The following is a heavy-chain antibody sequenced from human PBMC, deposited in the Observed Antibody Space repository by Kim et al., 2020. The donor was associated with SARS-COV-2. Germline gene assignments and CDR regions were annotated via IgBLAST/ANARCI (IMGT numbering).Heavy chain of an antibody. J-gene: IGHJ3*02. CDR2: ISSSSSTI. V-gene: IGHV3-48*01. D-gene: IGHD2-2*01. CDR1: GFTFSSYS. Sequence: GGSLRLSCAASGFTFSSYSMNWVRQAPGKGLEWVSYISSSSSTIYYADSVKGRFTISRDNAKNSLYLQMNSLRAEDTAVYYCARENVGIVVVPAAILDAFDIWGQGTMVTVSS. CDR3: ARENVGIVVVPAAILDAFDI.